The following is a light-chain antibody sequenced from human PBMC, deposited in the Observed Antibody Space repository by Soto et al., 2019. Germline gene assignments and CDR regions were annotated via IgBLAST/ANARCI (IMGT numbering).Light chain of an antibody. CDR1: SSNIGAGYD. CDR3: QSYDSSLSGSV. Sequence: QLVLTQPPSVSGAPGQRVTNSCTGSSSNIGAGYDVHWYQQLPGTAPKLLIYDNNNRPSGVPDRFSGSKSGTSASLAITGLQAEDEADYYCQSYDSSLSGSVFGGGTKLTVL. CDR2: DNN. V-gene: IGLV1-40*01. J-gene: IGLJ2*01.